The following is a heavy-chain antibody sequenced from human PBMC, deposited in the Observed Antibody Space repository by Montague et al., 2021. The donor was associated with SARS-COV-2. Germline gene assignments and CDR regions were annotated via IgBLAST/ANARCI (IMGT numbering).Heavy chain of an antibody. CDR3: ARLNGGSYRFDY. V-gene: IGHV3-66*02. CDR1: GFTVSSNY. CDR2: IYSGGST. Sequence: SLRLSCAASGFTVSSNYMSWVRQAPGKGLEWVSVIYSGGSTYYAXSVKGRFTISRDNSKNTLYLQMNSLRAEDTAVYYCARLNGGSYRFDYWGQGTLVTVSS. D-gene: IGHD1-26*01. J-gene: IGHJ4*02.